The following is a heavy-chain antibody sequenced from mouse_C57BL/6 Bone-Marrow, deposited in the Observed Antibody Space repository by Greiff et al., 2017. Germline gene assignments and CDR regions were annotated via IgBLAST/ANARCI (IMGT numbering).Heavy chain of an antibody. CDR2: IDPENGDT. D-gene: IGHD1-1*01. CDR3: TTGYGSYYYAMAY. J-gene: IGHJ4*01. Sequence: EVQLQQSGAELVRPGASVKLSCTASGFNIKDDYMHWVKQRPEQGLEWIGWIDPENGDTEYASKFQGKATITAATSSNTAYLQVSSLTSEDTAVYYCTTGYGSYYYAMAYWGQGTSVTVSS. V-gene: IGHV14-4*01. CDR1: GFNIKDDY.